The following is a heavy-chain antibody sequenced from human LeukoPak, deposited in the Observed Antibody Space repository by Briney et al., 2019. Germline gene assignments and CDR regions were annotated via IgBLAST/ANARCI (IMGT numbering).Heavy chain of an antibody. CDR2: ISAYNGNT. CDR1: GYTFTSYG. Sequence: ASVEVSCKASGYTFTSYGISWVRQAPGQGLEWMGWISAYNGNTNYAQKLQGRVTMTTDTSTSTAYMELRSLRSDDTAVYYCARDLIPYYYGSGSYFDYWGQGTLVTVSS. CDR3: ARDLIPYYYGSGSYFDY. D-gene: IGHD3-10*01. J-gene: IGHJ4*02. V-gene: IGHV1-18*04.